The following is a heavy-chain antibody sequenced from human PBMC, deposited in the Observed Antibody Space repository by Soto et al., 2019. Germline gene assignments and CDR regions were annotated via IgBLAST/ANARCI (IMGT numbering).Heavy chain of an antibody. D-gene: IGHD2-15*01. CDR1: GLTFNRYW. CDR3: AREFCSGGNCYTYYFDP. V-gene: IGHV3-74*01. Sequence: GGSLRLSCAASGLTFNRYWMHWVRHAPGKGLVWVSHINTDGSNTNYADSVKCRFTISRDNAKSTLFLQMNSLRDEDTAVYYCAREFCSGGNCYTYYFDPWGQGIPVTVSS. J-gene: IGHJ5*02. CDR2: INTDGSNT.